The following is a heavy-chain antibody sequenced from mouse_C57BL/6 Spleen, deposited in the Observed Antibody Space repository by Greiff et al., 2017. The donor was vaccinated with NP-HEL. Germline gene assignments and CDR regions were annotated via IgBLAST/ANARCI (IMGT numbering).Heavy chain of an antibody. CDR1: GYAFSSSW. D-gene: IGHD2-4*01. J-gene: IGHJ4*01. Sequence: VQLQQSGPELVKPGASVKISCKASGYAFSSSWMNWVKQRPGKGLEWIRRIYPGDGDTNYNGKFKGKATLTADKSSSTAYMQLSSLTSEDSAVYFGARGDDYDEGGAMDYWGQGTSVTVSS. CDR3: ARGDDYDEGGAMDY. V-gene: IGHV1-82*01. CDR2: IYPGDGDT.